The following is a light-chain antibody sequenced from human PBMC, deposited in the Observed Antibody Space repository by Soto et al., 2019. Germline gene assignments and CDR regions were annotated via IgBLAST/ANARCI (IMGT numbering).Light chain of an antibody. J-gene: IGKJ1*01. V-gene: IGKV3D-15*01. CDR2: GAS. CDR3: QQYNNWPRT. Sequence: EIVMTQSPATLSVSPGERATLSCRASQSLSSNLAWYQQKAGQAPRLLIYGASTRATGIPARFSGSGSGTEFTLTISSLQSEDFAVYYCQQYNNWPRTFGQGTKVENK. CDR1: QSLSSN.